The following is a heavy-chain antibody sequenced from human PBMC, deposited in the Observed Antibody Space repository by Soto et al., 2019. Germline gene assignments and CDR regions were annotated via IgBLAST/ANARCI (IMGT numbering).Heavy chain of an antibody. CDR2: IYYSGST. D-gene: IGHD2-8*01. J-gene: IGHJ3*02. Sequence: SETLSLTCTVSGGSISSSSYYWGWLRQPPGKGLEWIGSIYYSGSTYYNPSLKSRVTISVDTSNNQFSMKLSSVTAADTAVYYCARRLVDAILKRDDAFDIWGQRTMVTVSS. CDR1: GGSISSSSYY. CDR3: ARRLVDAILKRDDAFDI. V-gene: IGHV4-39*01.